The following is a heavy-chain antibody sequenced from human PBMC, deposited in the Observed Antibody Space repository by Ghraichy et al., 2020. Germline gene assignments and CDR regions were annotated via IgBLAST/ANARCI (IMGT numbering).Heavy chain of an antibody. Sequence: SETLSLTCIVSGGSMSPYYWSWIRQPPGKGLEWIGYIFHSGSANYNPSLRSRVTISVDTSQNQFSLTVNSVTAADTAAYYCARHIDHGGNSLYYGMDVWGQGTTVIVSS. J-gene: IGHJ6*02. D-gene: IGHD4-23*01. CDR1: GGSMSPYY. CDR3: ARHIDHGGNSLYYGMDV. V-gene: IGHV4-59*08. CDR2: IFHSGSA.